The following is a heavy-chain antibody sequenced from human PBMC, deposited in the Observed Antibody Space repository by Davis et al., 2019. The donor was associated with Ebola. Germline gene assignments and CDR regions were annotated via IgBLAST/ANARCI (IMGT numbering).Heavy chain of an antibody. D-gene: IGHD3-10*01. CDR3: ASEGPRGAYYYGMDV. V-gene: IGHV3-48*01. CDR1: GFTFSSYS. Sequence: GESLKISCAASGFTFSSYSMNWVRQAPGKGLEWVSYISSSSSTIYYADSVKGRVTISRDNAKNSLSLQMNSLTAEDTAVYYCASEGPRGAYYYGMDVWGQGTTVTVSS. J-gene: IGHJ6*02. CDR2: ISSSSSTI.